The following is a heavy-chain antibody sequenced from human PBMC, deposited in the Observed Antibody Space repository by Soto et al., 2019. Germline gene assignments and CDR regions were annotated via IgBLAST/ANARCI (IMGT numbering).Heavy chain of an antibody. D-gene: IGHD3-10*01. CDR3: ARGGYYYYYGMDV. V-gene: IGHV4-31*03. Sequence: PSETLSLTCTVSGGSISSGGYYWSWIRQHPGKGLEWIGYIYYSGSTYYKPSLKSRVTISIDTSKKQFSLKLNSVTAADTAVYYCARGGYYYYYGMDVWGQGTTVTVS. CDR1: GGSISSGGYY. CDR2: IYYSGST. J-gene: IGHJ6*02.